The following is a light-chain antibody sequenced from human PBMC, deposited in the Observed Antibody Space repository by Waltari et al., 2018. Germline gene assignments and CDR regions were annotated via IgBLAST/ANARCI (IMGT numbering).Light chain of an antibody. J-gene: IGKJ1*01. CDR3: QNYVRLPAT. Sequence: EIVLTQSPGTLSLSLGERATLSCRASQSVIRSLAWYQQKPGQAPRLLNYDAASRATGIPNRLKCSGSGTDFSLTISRLEPEDFAVYYCQNYVRLPATFGQGTKVEIK. CDR1: QSVIRS. V-gene: IGKV3-20*01. CDR2: DAA.